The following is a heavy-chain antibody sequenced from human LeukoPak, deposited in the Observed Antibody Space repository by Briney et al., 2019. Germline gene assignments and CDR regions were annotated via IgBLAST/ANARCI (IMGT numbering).Heavy chain of an antibody. J-gene: IGHJ4*03. V-gene: IGHV4-31*03. CDR2: IYYSGST. CDR3: AREDRRGDY. D-gene: IGHD3-16*02. Sequence: SETLSLTCTVSGGSISSGNYYWSWIRQHPGKGLEFIGYIYYSGSTYYNPSLKSRVTISRDTSKNQFSLKLSSVTAADTAVYYCAREDRRGDYCWHGRLLIIFS. CDR1: GGSISSGNYY.